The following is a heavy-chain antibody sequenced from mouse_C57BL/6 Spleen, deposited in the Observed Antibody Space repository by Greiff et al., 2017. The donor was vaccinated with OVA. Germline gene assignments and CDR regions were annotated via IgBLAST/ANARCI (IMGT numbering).Heavy chain of an antibody. CDR2: IDPSDSYP. Sequence: VQLQQSGAELVRPGTSVKLSCKASGYTFTSYWMHWVKQRPGQGLEWIGVIDPSDSYPTYNQKFKGKATLTVDTSSSTAYMQLSSLTSEDSAVYYCARSGDYDPYAMDYWGQGTSVTVSS. J-gene: IGHJ4*01. D-gene: IGHD2-4*01. V-gene: IGHV1-59*01. CDR1: GYTFTSYW. CDR3: ARSGDYDPYAMDY.